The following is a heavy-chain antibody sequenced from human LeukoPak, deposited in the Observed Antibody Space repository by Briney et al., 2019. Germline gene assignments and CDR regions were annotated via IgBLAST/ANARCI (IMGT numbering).Heavy chain of an antibody. CDR3: ARGLSIAVFDY. CDR2: IWYDGRNK. V-gene: IGHV3-33*01. Sequence: GGSLRLSCAASGFTFTSYGMHWVRQAPGKGLEWVAVIWYDGRNKYYVDSVKGRFTISRDNSKNTVYLQMNSLRAEDTAVYFCARGLSIAVFDYWGQGTLVTVSS. D-gene: IGHD6-19*01. J-gene: IGHJ4*02. CDR1: GFTFTSYG.